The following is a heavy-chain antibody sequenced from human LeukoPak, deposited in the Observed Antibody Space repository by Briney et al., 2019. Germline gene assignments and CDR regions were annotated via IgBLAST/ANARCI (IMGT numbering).Heavy chain of an antibody. Sequence: ASVKVSCEASGYTFTGYYMHWVRQAPGQGLEWMGWINPNSGGTNYVQKFQGRVTMTRDTSISTAYMELSRLRSDDTAVYYCARSIAVAGTAGDNWGQGTLVTVSS. CDR2: INPNSGGT. J-gene: IGHJ4*02. D-gene: IGHD6-19*01. CDR3: ARSIAVAGTAGDN. V-gene: IGHV1-2*02. CDR1: GYTFTGYY.